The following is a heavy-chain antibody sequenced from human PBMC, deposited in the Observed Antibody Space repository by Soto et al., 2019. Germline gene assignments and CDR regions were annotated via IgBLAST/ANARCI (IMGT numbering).Heavy chain of an antibody. CDR3: AREGQWLLYGNWFDP. CDR1: RLTFSSYW. Sequence: GGSLRLSCAASRLTFSSYWMSWVRQAPGKGLEWVANIKQDGSEKYYVDSVKGRFTISRDNAKNSLYLQMNSLRAEDTAVYYCAREGQWLLYGNWFDPWGQGTLVTVSS. J-gene: IGHJ5*02. V-gene: IGHV3-7*03. CDR2: IKQDGSEK. D-gene: IGHD6-19*01.